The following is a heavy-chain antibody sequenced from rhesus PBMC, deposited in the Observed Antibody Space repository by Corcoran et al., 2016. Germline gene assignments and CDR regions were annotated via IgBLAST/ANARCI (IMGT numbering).Heavy chain of an antibody. J-gene: IGHJ4*01. Sequence: QVQLQESGPGLVKPSETLSLTCAVSGGAISDYYYWSWIRQSPGKGLEWIGSLYGSTGSNYLNPSLKARVTLSLDTSKNHVSLRLRSVTGADTAVYYCATVGGRSGWYGSDDSWGQGVLVTVSS. D-gene: IGHD6-31*01. CDR1: GGAISDYYY. CDR3: ATVGGRSGWYGSDDS. CDR2: LYGSTGSN. V-gene: IGHV4S14*01.